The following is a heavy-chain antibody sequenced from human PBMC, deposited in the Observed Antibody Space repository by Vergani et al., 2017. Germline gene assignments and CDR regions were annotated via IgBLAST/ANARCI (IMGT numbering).Heavy chain of an antibody. Sequence: QVQLVQSGAEVKKPGASVKVSCKASGYNFTGYYMHWVRQASGQGLEWMGWINPNSGGTNYAQKFQGRVTMTRDTSISTAYMELSSLGSDDTAVYYCAREWKRTPKSWGRGTLVTVSS. CDR3: AREWKRTPKS. CDR1: GYNFTGYY. J-gene: IGHJ4*02. D-gene: IGHD1-1*01. CDR2: INPNSGGT. V-gene: IGHV1-2*02.